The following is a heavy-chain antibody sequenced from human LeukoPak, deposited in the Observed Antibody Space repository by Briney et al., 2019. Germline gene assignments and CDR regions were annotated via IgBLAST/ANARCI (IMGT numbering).Heavy chain of an antibody. V-gene: IGHV1-69*05. CDR1: GGTFSSYA. D-gene: IGHD6-13*01. CDR3: AILAGYFDY. Sequence: ASAKVSCKASGGTFSSYAIGWVRQAPGQGLEWMGGIIPIFGTANYAQKFQGRVTITTDESTSTAYMELSSLRSEDTAVYYCAILAGYFDYWGQGTLVTVSS. CDR2: IIPIFGTA. J-gene: IGHJ4*02.